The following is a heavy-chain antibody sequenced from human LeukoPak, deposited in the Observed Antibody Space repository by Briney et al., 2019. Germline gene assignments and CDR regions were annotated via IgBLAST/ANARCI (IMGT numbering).Heavy chain of an antibody. CDR2: IKQDGSEK. Sequence: PGGSLRLSCAASGFTFSSYWMSWVRQAPGKGLEWVANIKQDGSEKYYVDSVKGRFTISRDNAKNSLYLQMNSLRAEDTAVYYCARHDDYYYYGMDVWGQGTTVTVSS. CDR3: ARHDDYYYYGMDV. J-gene: IGHJ6*02. CDR1: GFTFSSYW. V-gene: IGHV3-7*01. D-gene: IGHD3-16*01.